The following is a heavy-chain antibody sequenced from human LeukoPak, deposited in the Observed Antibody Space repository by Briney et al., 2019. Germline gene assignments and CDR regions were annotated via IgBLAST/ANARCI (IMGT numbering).Heavy chain of an antibody. CDR2: ISSTGSTI. CDR1: GFTFSSYS. D-gene: IGHD3-22*01. Sequence: GGSLRLSCAASGFTFSSYSMNWVRQAPGKGLEWVSYISSTGSTIYYADSVKGRFTISRDNAKNSLYLQMNSLRAEDTAVYYCAKVRDSSGYYELDYWGQGTLVTVSS. V-gene: IGHV3-48*04. CDR3: AKVRDSSGYYELDY. J-gene: IGHJ4*02.